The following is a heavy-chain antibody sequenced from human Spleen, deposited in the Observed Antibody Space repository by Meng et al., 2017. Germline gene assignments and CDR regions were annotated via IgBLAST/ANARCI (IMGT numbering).Heavy chain of an antibody. CDR2: ISGSGGST. Sequence: GESLKISCAASGFTFSSYAMSWVRQAPGKGLEWVSAISGSGGSTYYADSVKGRFTISRDNSKNTLYLQMNSRRAEDTAVYYCAKENIYGSGSYYNYHFDSWGQGALVTVSS. V-gene: IGHV3-23*01. CDR1: GFTFSSYA. J-gene: IGHJ4*02. CDR3: AKENIYGSGSYYNYHFDS. D-gene: IGHD3-10*01.